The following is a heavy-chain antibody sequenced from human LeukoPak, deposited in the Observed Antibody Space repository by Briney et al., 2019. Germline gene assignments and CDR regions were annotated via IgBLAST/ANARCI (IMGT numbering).Heavy chain of an antibody. D-gene: IGHD6-13*01. J-gene: IGHJ4*02. CDR2: LFHSGTP. CDR1: GGSISSYY. CDR3: ARRRGWKQQLVYFDY. V-gene: IGHV4-59*08. Sequence: SKTLSLTCTVSGGSISSYYWSWIRQPPGKGLEWIGYLFHSGTPRYNPSLKSRVTISADTSKNQFFLHLNSTTAADTAVYYCARRRGWKQQLVYFDYWGQGTLATVSS.